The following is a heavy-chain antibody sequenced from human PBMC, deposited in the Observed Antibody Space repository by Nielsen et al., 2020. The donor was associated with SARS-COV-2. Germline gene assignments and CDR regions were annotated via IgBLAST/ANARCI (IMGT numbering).Heavy chain of an antibody. CDR1: GYTFTSYA. J-gene: IGHJ6*02. CDR2: INAGNGNT. V-gene: IGHV1-3*01. CDR3: ARDLRSSGWYGGYYYYGVDV. D-gene: IGHD6-19*01. Sequence: ASVKVSCKASGYTFTSYAMHWVRQAPGQRLEWMGWINAGNGNTKYSQKFQGRVTITRDTSASTAYMELSSLRSEDTAVYYCARDLRSSGWYGGYYYYGVDVWDQGTTVTVSS.